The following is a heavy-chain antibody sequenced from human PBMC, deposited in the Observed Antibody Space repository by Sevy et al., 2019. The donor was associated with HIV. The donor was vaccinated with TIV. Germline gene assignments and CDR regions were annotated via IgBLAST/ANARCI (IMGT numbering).Heavy chain of an antibody. J-gene: IGHJ5*02. CDR1: GYSISSGYY. V-gene: IGHV4-38-2*02. CDR3: ARDGLPNWFDP. Sequence: SETLSLTCTVSGYSISSGYYWGWIRQPPGKGLEWIGNIYHSGSTYYNPSLKSRVTISVDTSKNQFSLKLSSVTAADTAVYYCARDGLPNWFDPWGQGTLVTVSS. CDR2: IYHSGST.